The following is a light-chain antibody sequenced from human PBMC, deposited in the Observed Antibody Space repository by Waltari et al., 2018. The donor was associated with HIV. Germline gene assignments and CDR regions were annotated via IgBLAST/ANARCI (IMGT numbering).Light chain of an antibody. CDR3: CSYAGSFTLI. CDR2: DVT. V-gene: IGLV2-11*01. J-gene: IGLJ2*01. CDR1: SSDVSGYYY. Sequence: QSALTQPRSVAGSPGQSVTISCTGTSSDVSGYYYVSWYQHHPGKAPKLLIYDVTTRPSGVPDRFSGSKSGNTASLTISGLQAEDEADYHCCSYAGSFTLIFGGGTTVTVL.